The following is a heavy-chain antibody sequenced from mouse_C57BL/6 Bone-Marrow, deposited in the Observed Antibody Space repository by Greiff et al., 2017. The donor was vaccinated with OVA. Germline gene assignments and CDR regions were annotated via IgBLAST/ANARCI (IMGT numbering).Heavy chain of an antibody. CDR1: GYTFTDYY. V-gene: IGHV1-19*01. CDR3: ARTHGTGGDFDD. D-gene: IGHD3-3*01. Sequence: EVQLQQSGPELVKPGASVKMSCKASGYTFTDYYMNWVKQSHGKSLEWIGVINPDNGGTSYNQKFKGKATLTVDKSSSTAYMELNSLTSEDSASYYCARTHGTGGDFDDWGKGTTVTVSS. J-gene: IGHJ1*03. CDR2: INPDNGGT.